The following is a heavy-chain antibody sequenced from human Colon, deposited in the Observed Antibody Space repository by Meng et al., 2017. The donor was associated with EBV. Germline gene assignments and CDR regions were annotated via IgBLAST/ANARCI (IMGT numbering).Heavy chain of an antibody. CDR2: INSNWNT. D-gene: IGHD3-16*01. J-gene: IGHJ4*02. CDR1: GDSVSDTNHF. CDR3: VRVRGDFDY. V-gene: IGHV4-39*07. Sequence: QLQRQESGPGLVKPSETLSLTCIVSGDSVSDTNHFWGWVRQAPGKGLEWVGSINSNWNTYSNPSLTGRVTMSLDTSKNQFSLKLSSVTAADTAVYYCVRVRGDFDYWGQGTLVTVSS.